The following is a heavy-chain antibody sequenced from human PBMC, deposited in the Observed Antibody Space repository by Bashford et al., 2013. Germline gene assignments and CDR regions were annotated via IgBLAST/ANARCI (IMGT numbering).Heavy chain of an antibody. D-gene: IGHD3-3*01. CDR2: IIPIFGYS. CDR3: ARDYDFWSGYYAYFDY. V-gene: IGHV1-69*06. CDR1: GGTFSSYA. Sequence: SVKGLLQGLLGGTFSSYAISWVRQAPGQGLEWMGGIIPIFGYSKLRTEVPRAESRLPADKSTSTAYMELSSLRSEDTAVYYCARDYDFWSGYYAYFDYWGQGNPWVTVSS. J-gene: IGHJ4*03.